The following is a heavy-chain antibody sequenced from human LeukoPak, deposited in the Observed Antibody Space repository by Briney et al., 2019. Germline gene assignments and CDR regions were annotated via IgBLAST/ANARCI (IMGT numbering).Heavy chain of an antibody. D-gene: IGHD3-10*01. CDR1: GFTFSSYG. V-gene: IGHV3-23*01. CDR2: ISGSGGST. CDR3: AKGGIFGDYFDY. J-gene: IGHJ4*02. Sequence: GGSLTLSCAASGFTFSSYGMSWVRQAPGKGLEWVSAISGSGGSTYYADSVKGRFTISRENSKNKLYLQMNSLRAEDAAVYYCAKGGIFGDYFDYWGQGTLVMVS.